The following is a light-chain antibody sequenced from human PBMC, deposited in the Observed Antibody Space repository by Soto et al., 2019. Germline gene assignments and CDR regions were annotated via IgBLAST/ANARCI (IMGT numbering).Light chain of an antibody. CDR3: QKYNTYPWT. Sequence: DLQMTQSPSTLSASLGDSVTITCRASQSISSWLAWYHQKPGKAPKLLIYDDSSLESGVPSRFSGSGSGTEFNLTISSLQPDDFATYYCQKYNTYPWTCGQGTKVDIK. V-gene: IGKV1-5*01. CDR2: DDS. J-gene: IGKJ1*01. CDR1: QSISSW.